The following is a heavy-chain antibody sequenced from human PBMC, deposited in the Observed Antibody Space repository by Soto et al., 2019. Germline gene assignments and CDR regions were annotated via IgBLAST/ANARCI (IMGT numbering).Heavy chain of an antibody. Sequence: LSLTCTVSGGSISSYYLSWIRQPPGKGLEWIGYIYYSGSTNYNPSLKSRVTISVDTSKNQFSLKLSSVTAADTAVYYCARGYNIQEDWFDPWGQGTLVTVSS. J-gene: IGHJ5*02. CDR2: IYYSGST. CDR3: ARGYNIQEDWFDP. CDR1: GGSISSYY. D-gene: IGHD5-18*01. V-gene: IGHV4-59*01.